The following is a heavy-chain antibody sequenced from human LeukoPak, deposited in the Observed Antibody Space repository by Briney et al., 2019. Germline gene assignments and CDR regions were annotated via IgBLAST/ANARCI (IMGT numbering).Heavy chain of an antibody. CDR2: IYYSGST. V-gene: IGHV4-59*08. D-gene: IGHD4-23*01. CDR3: AGGDYGGNSPVAIAFDI. CDR1: GGSISSYY. J-gene: IGHJ3*02. Sequence: SETLSLTCTVSGGSISSYYWSWIRQPPGKGLEWIGYIYYSGSTNYNPSLKSRVTISVDTSKNQFSLKLSSVTAADTAVYYCAGGDYGGNSPVAIAFDIWGQGTMVTVSS.